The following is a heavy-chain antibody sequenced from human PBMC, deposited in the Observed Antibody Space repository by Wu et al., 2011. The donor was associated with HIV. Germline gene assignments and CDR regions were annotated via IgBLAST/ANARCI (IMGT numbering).Heavy chain of an antibody. J-gene: IGHJ5*02. CDR3: ARDPGFGEP. CDR2: INPNSGGT. D-gene: IGHD3-10*01. CDR1: GYIFTGYY. V-gene: IGHV1-2*02. Sequence: QVQLLQSGAEVKKPGASVKVSCRASGYIFTGYYIHWMRRAPGQGPEWMGYINPNSGGTDYAQKFQGRVTMTRDTSISTAYMELSRLMSDDTAVYYCARDPGFGEPWGQGTLVTVSS.